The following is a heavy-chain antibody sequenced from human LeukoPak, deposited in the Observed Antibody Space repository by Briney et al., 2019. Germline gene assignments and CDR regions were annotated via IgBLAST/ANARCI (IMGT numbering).Heavy chain of an antibody. D-gene: IGHD6-19*01. Sequence: SEALSLTCTVSGGSISSYYWSWIRQPPGKGLEWIGYIYYSGSTSYNPSLNSRVTISLDTSKNQFSLNLSSVTAADTAVYYCARRESSGFFDYWGQGTLVTVSS. CDR3: ARRESSGFFDY. CDR2: IYYSGST. CDR1: GGSISSYY. J-gene: IGHJ4*02. V-gene: IGHV4-59*08.